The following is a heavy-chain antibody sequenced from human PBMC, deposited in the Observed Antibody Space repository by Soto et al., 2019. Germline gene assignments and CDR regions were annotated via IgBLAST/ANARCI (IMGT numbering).Heavy chain of an antibody. D-gene: IGHD3-22*01. J-gene: IGHJ4*02. CDR3: AKEQLAMTVVVADYFDS. Sequence: QVQVVESGGGVVQPGKSLRLSCAASGFTFSTYGIHWVRQAPGKGLEWVALISYDGGSKYYGDSVKGRFIISRDNSHNTVSLQMNSLRADDTAVYFCAKEQLAMTVVVADYFDSWGQGTLVTVSS. V-gene: IGHV3-30*18. CDR2: ISYDGGSK. CDR1: GFTFSTYG.